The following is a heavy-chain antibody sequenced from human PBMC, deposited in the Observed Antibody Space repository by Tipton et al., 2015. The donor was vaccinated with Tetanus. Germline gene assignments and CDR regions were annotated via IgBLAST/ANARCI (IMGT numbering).Heavy chain of an antibody. CDR2: INWDADQR. CDR3: AQADSSAWYELDY. CDR1: GFTFDDHA. Sequence: SLRLSCAASGFTFDDHAMHWVRQAPGKGLEWVSVINWDADQRYYEDSVKGRFTISRDNAKNSLYLQMNSLRAEDTALYYCAQADSSAWYELDYWGRGTLVTVSS. J-gene: IGHJ4*02. V-gene: IGHV3-43D*04. D-gene: IGHD6-19*01.